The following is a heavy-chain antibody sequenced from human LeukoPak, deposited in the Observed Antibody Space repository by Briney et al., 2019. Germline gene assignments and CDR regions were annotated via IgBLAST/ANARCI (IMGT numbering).Heavy chain of an antibody. V-gene: IGHV3-23*01. CDR3: AKRTDAFDI. Sequence: GGSLRLPCAASGFTFSNYVMNWVRQAPGKGLEWVSDISGSGGSTYYADSVKGRFTISRDNSKNMLYLQMNSLRAEDTAVYFCAKRTDAFDIWSQGTMVTVSS. CDR1: GFTFSNYV. J-gene: IGHJ3*02. CDR2: ISGSGGST.